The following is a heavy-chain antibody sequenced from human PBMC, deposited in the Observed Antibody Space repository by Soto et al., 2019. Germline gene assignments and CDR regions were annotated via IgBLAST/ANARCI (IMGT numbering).Heavy chain of an antibody. Sequence: PSETLSLTCTVSGGSVSSGSYYWSWIRQPPGKGLEWIGYIYYSGSTNYNPSLKSRVTISVDTSKNQFSLKRSSVTAADTAVYYCARDSIALDYWGQGTMVTVSS. CDR2: IYYSGST. J-gene: IGHJ4*02. CDR3: ARDSIALDY. V-gene: IGHV4-61*01. D-gene: IGHD3-16*02. CDR1: GGSVSSGSYY.